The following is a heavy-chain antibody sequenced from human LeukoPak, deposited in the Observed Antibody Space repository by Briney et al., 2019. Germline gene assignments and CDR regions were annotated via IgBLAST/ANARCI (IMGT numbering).Heavy chain of an antibody. Sequence: GPSVKASCKAYGYSPTSFSMNWVRHAPGQGLEWMGWNNTNTGNPTYAQGFTGRFVFSLDTSVSTAYLQISSLKAEDTAVYYCARYDILTGSVDYWGQGTLVTVSS. J-gene: IGHJ4*02. V-gene: IGHV7-4-1*02. CDR3: ARYDILTGSVDY. CDR2: NNTNTGNP. D-gene: IGHD3-9*01. CDR1: GYSPTSFS.